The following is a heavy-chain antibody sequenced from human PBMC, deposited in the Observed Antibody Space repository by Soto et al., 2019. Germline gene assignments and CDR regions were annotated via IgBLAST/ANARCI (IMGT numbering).Heavy chain of an antibody. CDR2: IYYSGST. Sequence: QLQLQESGPGLVKPSETLSLTCTVSGGSISSSSYYWGWIRQPPGKGLEWMGRIYYSGSTYYNPSLTSRVTISVDTSKHQFSLQLSSVTAADTAVYYCARQSITIFGVVIIPSPTGIDYWGQGTLVTVSS. J-gene: IGHJ4*02. V-gene: IGHV4-39*01. D-gene: IGHD3-3*01. CDR3: ARQSITIFGVVIIPSPTGIDY. CDR1: GGSISSSSYY.